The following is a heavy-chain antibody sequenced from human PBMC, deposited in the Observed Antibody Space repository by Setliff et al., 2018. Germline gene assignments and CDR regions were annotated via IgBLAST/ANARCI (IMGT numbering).Heavy chain of an antibody. D-gene: IGHD1-26*01. CDR1: GGPMRSFY. J-gene: IGHJ6*03. CDR3: ARAPPNRYSGSYEYFYMDV. Sequence: SETLSLTCTVSGGPMRSFYWSWIRQTPGKGLQWIGYIYASGSTNYNPSLKSRVTLSVDTSKNQFSLKVSSVTAADTAVYYCARAPPNRYSGSYEYFYMDVWGKGTTVTVSS. CDR2: IYASGST. V-gene: IGHV4-4*08.